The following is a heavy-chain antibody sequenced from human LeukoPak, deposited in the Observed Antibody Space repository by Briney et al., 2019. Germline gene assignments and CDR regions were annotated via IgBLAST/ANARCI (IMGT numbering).Heavy chain of an antibody. CDR3: ARLVGSYYHVIFDY. V-gene: IGHV5-51*01. D-gene: IGHD1-26*01. CDR1: GYSFTSYW. CDR2: IYPGDSDT. Sequence: GESLQISCKGSGYSFTSYWIGWARQVPGKGLGWMGTIYPGDSDTGHCPCFQGQVAISADKSIRNAYLQWSSQKASDTAMYYCARLVGSYYHVIFDYWGQGTLVSVSS. J-gene: IGHJ4*02.